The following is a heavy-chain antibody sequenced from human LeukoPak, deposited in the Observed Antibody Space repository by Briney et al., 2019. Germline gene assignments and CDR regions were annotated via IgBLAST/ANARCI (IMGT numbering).Heavy chain of an antibody. CDR3: ARNTIFGVVIIKGPFDY. Sequence: SETLSLTCTVSGYSIRNGYNWGWIRLSPGKGLEWLGSIYQSGSTYDNPSLKSRVTLSIDTSKNQFSLKLSSVTAADTAVYYCARNTIFGVVIIKGPFDYWGQGTLVTVSS. V-gene: IGHV4-38-2*02. CDR1: GYSIRNGYN. CDR2: IYQSGST. D-gene: IGHD3-3*01. J-gene: IGHJ4*02.